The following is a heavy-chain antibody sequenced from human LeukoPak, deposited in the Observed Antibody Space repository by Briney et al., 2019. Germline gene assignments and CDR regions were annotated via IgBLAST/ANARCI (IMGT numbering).Heavy chain of an antibody. V-gene: IGHV4-34*01. CDR2: INHSGST. CDR1: GGSFSGYY. CDR3: ARGAVVVPAAIRGFYYYYGMDV. Sequence: PSETLSLTCAVYGGSFSGYYWSWIRQPPGKGLEWIGEINHSGSTNYNPSLKSRVTISVDTSKNQFSLKLSSVTAADTAVYYCARGAVVVPAAIRGFYYYYGMDVWGQGTTVTVFS. D-gene: IGHD2-2*02. J-gene: IGHJ6*02.